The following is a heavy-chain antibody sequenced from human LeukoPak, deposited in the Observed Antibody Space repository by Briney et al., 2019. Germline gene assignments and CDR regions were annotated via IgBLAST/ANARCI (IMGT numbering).Heavy chain of an antibody. CDR1: GFTFSSYS. J-gene: IGHJ3*02. Sequence: GGSLRLSCAASGFTFSSYSMNWVRQAPGKGLEWVSSISSSSSYIYYADSVKGRFTISRDNAKNSLYLQMNSLRAEDTAVYYCGIMITFGGVIVIPDDAFDIWGQGTMVTVSS. CDR3: GIMITFGGVIVIPDDAFDI. CDR2: ISSSSSYI. V-gene: IGHV3-21*01. D-gene: IGHD3-16*02.